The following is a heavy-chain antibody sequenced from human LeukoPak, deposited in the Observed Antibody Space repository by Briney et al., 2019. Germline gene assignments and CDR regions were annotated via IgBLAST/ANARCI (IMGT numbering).Heavy chain of an antibody. Sequence: SETLSLTCIVSGGSISSYYWSWIRQPPGKGLEWIGYIYYSGSTNYNPSLKSRVTISVDTSKNQFSLKLSSVTAADTAVYYCARVNSRELVFDYWGQGTLVTVSS. D-gene: IGHD1-26*01. CDR1: GGSISSYY. CDR3: ARVNSRELVFDY. V-gene: IGHV4-59*01. CDR2: IYYSGST. J-gene: IGHJ4*02.